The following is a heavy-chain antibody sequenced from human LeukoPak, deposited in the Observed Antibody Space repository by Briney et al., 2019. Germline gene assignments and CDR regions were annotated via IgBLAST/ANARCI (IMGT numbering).Heavy chain of an antibody. Sequence: PGGSLRLSCAASGFTFSSYEMNWVRQAPGKGLVWVSYISNNGRTIYYADSVKGRFTISRDNAKNSLYRQMNSPRAEDTAVYYCARADMALVPVCDFWGQGTLVTVSS. CDR1: GFTFSSYE. D-gene: IGHD1-14*01. J-gene: IGHJ4*02. V-gene: IGHV3-48*03. CDR2: ISNNGRTI. CDR3: ARADMALVPVCDF.